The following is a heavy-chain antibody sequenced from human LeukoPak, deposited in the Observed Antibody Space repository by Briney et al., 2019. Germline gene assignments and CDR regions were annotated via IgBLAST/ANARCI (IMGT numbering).Heavy chain of an antibody. CDR2: INDDTP. CDR3: AKDVGSGSYYLRSPGIDD. D-gene: IGHD3-10*01. Sequence: PGGSLRLSCTTSGFNFNTYSMSWVRQSPGKGLEWVSAINDDTPYYADSVKGRFTVSRDKSKDTLYLQLNSLRAEDTAIYYCAKDVGSGSYYLRSPGIDDWGQGTLVTVSS. V-gene: IGHV3-23*01. J-gene: IGHJ4*02. CDR1: GFNFNTYS.